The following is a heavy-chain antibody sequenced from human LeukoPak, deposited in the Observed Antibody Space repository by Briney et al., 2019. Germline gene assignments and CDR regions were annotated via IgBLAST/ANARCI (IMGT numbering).Heavy chain of an antibody. CDR1: GYTFTSYA. CDR3: ARGGYGSYYYGMDV. J-gene: IGHJ6*02. CDR2: ISAYNGNT. D-gene: IGHD5-12*01. V-gene: IGHV1-18*01. Sequence: ASVKVSCKASGYTFTSYAMNWVRQAPGQGLEWMGWISAYNGNTNYAQKLQGRVTMTTDTSTSTAYMELRSLRSDDTAVYYCARGGYGSYYYGMDVWGQGTTVTVSS.